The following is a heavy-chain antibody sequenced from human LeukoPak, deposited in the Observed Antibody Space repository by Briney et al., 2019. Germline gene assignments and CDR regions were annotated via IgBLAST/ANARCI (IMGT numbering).Heavy chain of an antibody. D-gene: IGHD3-10*01. Sequence: PSETLSLTCTVSGGSISSGGYYWSWIRQPPGKGLEWIGYMYHSGSTYYNPSLKSRVTISTDRSKNQFSLKLSSVTAADTAMYYCARAVRGYYGSETYYNILDYWGQGTLVTVSS. J-gene: IGHJ4*02. CDR1: GGSISSGGYY. CDR3: ARAVRGYYGSETYYNILDY. V-gene: IGHV4-30-2*01. CDR2: MYHSGST.